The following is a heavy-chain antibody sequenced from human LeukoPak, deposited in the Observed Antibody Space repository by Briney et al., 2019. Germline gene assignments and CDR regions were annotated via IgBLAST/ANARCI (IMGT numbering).Heavy chain of an antibody. CDR2: ISYDGSNK. CDR3: ARGPDLYDSDRYFDY. CDR1: GFTISTYA. Sequence: GRSLRLSCAASGFTISTYAMHWVRQAPGKGLEWVTTISYDGSNKYYADSVKGRFTISRDNSKNTLYLQMNSLRGEDTAVYYCARGPDLYDSDRYFDYWGQGTLVTVSS. D-gene: IGHD3-22*01. J-gene: IGHJ4*02. V-gene: IGHV3-30-3*01.